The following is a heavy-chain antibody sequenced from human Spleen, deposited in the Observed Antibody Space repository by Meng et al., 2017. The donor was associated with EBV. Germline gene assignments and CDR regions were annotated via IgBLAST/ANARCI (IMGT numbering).Heavy chain of an antibody. V-gene: IGHV3-74*01. CDR1: VFTLSNYW. Sequence: EVQLVESGGALVQPGGSLRLSCEASVFTLSNYWMHWVRQAPGKGLVWVSRINEDGAVTTYADSVKGRFTISRDNAKNTLYLQMNSLRAEDTAVYYCSRDLVGSADSWGQGTLVTVSS. CDR3: SRDLVGSADS. J-gene: IGHJ4*02. D-gene: IGHD2-8*02. CDR2: INEDGAVT.